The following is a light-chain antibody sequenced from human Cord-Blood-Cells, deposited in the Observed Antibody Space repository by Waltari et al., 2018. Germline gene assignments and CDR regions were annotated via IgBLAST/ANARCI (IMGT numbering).Light chain of an antibody. J-gene: IGLJ3*02. CDR3: SSYTSSSWV. CDR1: SSDVGGYNY. Sequence: QSALTQPASVSGSPGHSITISCTGTSSDVGGYNYVSWYQHRPGKAPKLMIYDVSNRPSGVSNRFSGSKSGNTASLTISGLQAEDEADYYCSSYTSSSWVFGGGTKLTAL. CDR2: DVS. V-gene: IGLV2-14*03.